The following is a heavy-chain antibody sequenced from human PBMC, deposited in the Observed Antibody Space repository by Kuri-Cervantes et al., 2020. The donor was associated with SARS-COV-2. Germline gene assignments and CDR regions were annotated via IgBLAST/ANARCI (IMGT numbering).Heavy chain of an antibody. CDR1: GFSFSSDA. V-gene: IGHV3-30*04. Sequence: GESLKISCEASGFSFSSDAMHWVRQTPGKGLEWVALMSHDGSSIYYADSVKDRFTISRDNSKNTLYLEMSSLRVEDAAVYYCARDWALHPDSRGQGTLVTVSS. D-gene: IGHD3-16*01. J-gene: IGHJ5*01. CDR2: MSHDGSSI. CDR3: ARDWALHPDS.